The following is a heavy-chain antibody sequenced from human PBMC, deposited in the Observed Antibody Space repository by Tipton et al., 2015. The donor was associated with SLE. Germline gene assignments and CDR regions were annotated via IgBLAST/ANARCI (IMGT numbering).Heavy chain of an antibody. CDR3: ARDPSIAARPLDY. CDR1: GGSISSSSYY. J-gene: IGHJ4*02. V-gene: IGHV4-39*07. CDR2: IYYSGST. D-gene: IGHD6-6*01. Sequence: TLSLTCTVSGGSISSSSYYWGWIRQPPGKGLEWIGSIYYSGSTYYNPSLKSRVTISVDTSKNQFSLKLSSVTAADTAVYYCARDPSIAARPLDYWGQGTLVTVSS.